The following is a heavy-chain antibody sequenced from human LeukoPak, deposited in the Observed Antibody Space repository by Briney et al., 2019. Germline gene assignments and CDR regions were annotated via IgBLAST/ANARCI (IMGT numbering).Heavy chain of an antibody. Sequence: ASVKVSCKASGYTFTSYGISWVRQAPGQGLEWMGWISVYNGNTNYAQKLQGRVTMTTDTSTSTAYMELRSLRSDDTAVYYCARDSCSSTSCYLGWFDPWGQGTLVTVSS. CDR3: ARDSCSSTSCYLGWFDP. D-gene: IGHD2-2*01. CDR2: ISVYNGNT. J-gene: IGHJ5*02. V-gene: IGHV1-18*01. CDR1: GYTFTSYG.